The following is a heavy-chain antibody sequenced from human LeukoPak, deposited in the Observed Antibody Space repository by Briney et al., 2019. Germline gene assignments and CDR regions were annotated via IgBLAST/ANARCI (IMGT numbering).Heavy chain of an antibody. Sequence: PGGSLRLSCAAPGFTFSSYEMNWVRQAPGKGLEWVSYISSSGSTIYYADSVKGRFTISRDNAKNSLYLQMNSLRAEDTAVYYCARPPAARRGDYWGQGTLVTVSS. CDR2: ISSSGSTI. J-gene: IGHJ4*02. CDR3: ARPPAARRGDY. D-gene: IGHD6-6*01. V-gene: IGHV3-48*03. CDR1: GFTFSSYE.